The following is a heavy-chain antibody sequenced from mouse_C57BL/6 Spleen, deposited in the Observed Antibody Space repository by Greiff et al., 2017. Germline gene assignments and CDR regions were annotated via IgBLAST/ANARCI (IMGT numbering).Heavy chain of an antibody. Sequence: QVQLQQPGAELVMPGASVKLSCKASGYTFTSYWMHWVKQRPGQGLEWIGEIDPSDSYTNYNQKFKGKSTLTVDKSSSTAYMQLSSLTSEDSAVYYCARLRPIYYDYDWFAYWGQGTLVTVSA. CDR1: GYTFTSYW. V-gene: IGHV1-69*01. CDR2: IDPSDSYT. D-gene: IGHD2-4*01. CDR3: ARLRPIYYDYDWFAY. J-gene: IGHJ3*01.